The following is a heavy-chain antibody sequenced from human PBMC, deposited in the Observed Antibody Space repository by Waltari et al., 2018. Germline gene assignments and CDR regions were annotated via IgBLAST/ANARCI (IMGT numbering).Heavy chain of an antibody. CDR2: ISSSSSTI. D-gene: IGHD3-3*01. Sequence: EVQLVESGGGLVQPGGSLRLSCAASGFTFSSYSMNWVRKAPGKGLHGVSYISSSSSTIYYADSVKGRFTISRDNAKNSLYLQMNSLRAEDTAVYYCARTYYDFWSGYRGGYYYYGMDVWGQGTTVTVSS. V-gene: IGHV3-48*01. J-gene: IGHJ6*02. CDR3: ARTYYDFWSGYRGGYYYYGMDV. CDR1: GFTFSSYS.